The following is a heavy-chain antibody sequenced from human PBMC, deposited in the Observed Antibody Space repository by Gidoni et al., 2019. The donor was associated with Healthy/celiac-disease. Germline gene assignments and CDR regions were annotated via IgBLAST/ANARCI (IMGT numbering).Heavy chain of an antibody. CDR2: IYYSGST. Sequence: QLQLQESGPGLVTPSESLSLTCTVSGGSISSSSYYWGWIRQPPGKGLEWLGSIYYSGSTYYNPSLKSRVTISVDTSKNQFSLKLSSVTAADTAVYYCARLGDMTTVLHWGQGTLVTVSS. CDR1: GGSISSSSYY. V-gene: IGHV4-39*01. CDR3: ARLGDMTTVLH. D-gene: IGHD4-17*01. J-gene: IGHJ4*02.